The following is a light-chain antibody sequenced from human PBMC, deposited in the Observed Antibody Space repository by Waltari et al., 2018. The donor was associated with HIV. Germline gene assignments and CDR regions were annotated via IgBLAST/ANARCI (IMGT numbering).Light chain of an antibody. V-gene: IGLV2-14*03. CDR3: NSYTTSSTLHVV. J-gene: IGLJ2*01. CDR1: SRDVGGYNY. CDR2: DVS. Sequence: QSALTQPASVSGSPGQSITISCTGTSRDVGGYNYVSWYQHHPGKAPKLMIYDVSNRPSGFSTRFSGSKSGNTASLTISGLQAEDEADYYCNSYTTSSTLHVVFGGGTKLTVL.